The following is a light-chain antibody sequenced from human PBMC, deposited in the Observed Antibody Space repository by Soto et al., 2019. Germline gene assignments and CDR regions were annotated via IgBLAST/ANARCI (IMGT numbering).Light chain of an antibody. V-gene: IGKV3-20*01. J-gene: IGKJ1*01. CDR3: HQYGSAPWT. CDR1: QSVSSNY. CDR2: GAS. Sequence: IVLTPSPGTLSLSQGGRGAISCRASQSVSSNYVAWYKEKPGQAPRLLTSGASNRATGTPDRFRGSGSGTDFTLTITRLEPEYFAVYYCHQYGSAPWTFGQGTKV.